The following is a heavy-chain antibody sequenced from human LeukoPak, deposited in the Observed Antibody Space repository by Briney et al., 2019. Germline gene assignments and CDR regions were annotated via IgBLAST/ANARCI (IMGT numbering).Heavy chain of an antibody. D-gene: IGHD5-18*01. CDR3: AKAYSYGFVNYFDY. J-gene: IGHJ4*02. Sequence: HPGGSLRLSCAASGFTFSSYWMSWVRQAPGKGLEWVANIKQDGSEKYYVDSVKGRFTISRDNAKNSLYLQMNSLRAEDTAVYYCAKAYSYGFVNYFDYWGQGTLVTVSS. CDR2: IKQDGSEK. CDR1: GFTFSSYW. V-gene: IGHV3-7*01.